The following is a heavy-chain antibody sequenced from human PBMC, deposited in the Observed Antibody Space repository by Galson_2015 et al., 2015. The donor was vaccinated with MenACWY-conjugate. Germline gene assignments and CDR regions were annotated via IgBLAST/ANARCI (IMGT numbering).Heavy chain of an antibody. V-gene: IGHV4-59*08. J-gene: IGHJ6*02. CDR2: IYHSGTT. D-gene: IGHD2-2*01. CDR1: GDSIGSYY. Sequence: SETLSLTCTVSGDSIGSYYWSWIRQPPGKGLEWIGYIYHSGTTNYNPSLKSRVTMSLEKSKNQFSLKLSSVTAADTAVYYCARHLVPVPTFVDYYYGMDVWGQGTMVTVS. CDR3: ARHLVPVPTFVDYYYGMDV.